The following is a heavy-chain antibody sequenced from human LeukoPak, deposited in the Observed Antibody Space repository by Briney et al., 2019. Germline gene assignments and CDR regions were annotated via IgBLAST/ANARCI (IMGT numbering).Heavy chain of an antibody. Sequence: GGSLRLSCAASGFTFSSYSMNWVRQAPGKGLEWVSSITSSSSYIYYADSMKGRSTISRDNAKISLYLQMNSLRAEDTAVYYCAKDAVGATAYYFDYWGQGTLVTVSS. D-gene: IGHD1-26*01. V-gene: IGHV3-21*01. CDR1: GFTFSSYS. CDR2: ITSSSSYI. J-gene: IGHJ4*02. CDR3: AKDAVGATAYYFDY.